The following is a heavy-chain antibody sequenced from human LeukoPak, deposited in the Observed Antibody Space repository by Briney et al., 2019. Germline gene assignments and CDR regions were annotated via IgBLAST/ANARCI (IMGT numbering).Heavy chain of an antibody. CDR1: GGSISSGDYY. CDR3: ARGTGYCSSTSCYTLDY. Sequence: SQTLSLTCTVSGGSISSGDYYWSWIRQPPGKGLEWIGYIYYSGSTYYNPSLKSRVTISVDTSKNQFSLKLSSVTDADTAVYYCARGTGYCSSTSCYTLDYWGQGTLVTVSS. J-gene: IGHJ4*02. V-gene: IGHV4-30-4*08. D-gene: IGHD2-2*02. CDR2: IYYSGST.